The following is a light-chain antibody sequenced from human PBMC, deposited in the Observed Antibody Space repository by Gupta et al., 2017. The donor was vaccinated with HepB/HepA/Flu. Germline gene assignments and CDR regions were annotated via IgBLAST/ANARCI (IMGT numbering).Light chain of an antibody. V-gene: IGKV2-28*01. CDR1: QSLLHSNGYNY. CDR2: LGS. Sequence: DMVMTQSPLYLPVTPGETASISCRSSQSLLHSNGYNYLDWYLQKPGQSPQLLIYLGSNRASGVPDRFSGSGSGTDFTLKISRVEAEDVGVYYCMQALQTWTFGQGTKVEIK. CDR3: MQALQTWT. J-gene: IGKJ1*01.